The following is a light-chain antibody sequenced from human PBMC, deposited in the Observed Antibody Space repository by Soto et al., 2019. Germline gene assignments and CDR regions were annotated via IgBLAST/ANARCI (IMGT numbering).Light chain of an antibody. CDR3: QQRHMWPIT. V-gene: IGKV3-11*01. J-gene: IGKJ5*01. Sequence: EIVLTQSPGTLSLSPGERATLSCRASQSVGTYLAWYQQKPGQAPRLLIYGASSRATGIPPRFSGSGSGTDFTLTISSLEPEDSAVYYCQQRHMWPITFGQGTRLEIK. CDR1: QSVGTY. CDR2: GAS.